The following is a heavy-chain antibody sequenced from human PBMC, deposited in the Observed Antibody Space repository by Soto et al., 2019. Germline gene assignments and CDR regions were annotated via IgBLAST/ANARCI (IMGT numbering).Heavy chain of an antibody. J-gene: IGHJ4*02. CDR1: GFTFSSYG. V-gene: IGHV3-30*18. CDR2: ISYDGNNK. Sequence: QVQLVESGGGVVQPGRSLRLSCAASGFTFSSYGMHWVRQAPGKGLEWVAVISYDGNNKYYADSVKGRFTISRDNSKNTLYLQMNSLRAEDTAVYYCAKTYYDSWSGYYDYFDYWGQGTLVTVSS. CDR3: AKTYYDSWSGYYDYFDY. D-gene: IGHD3-3*01.